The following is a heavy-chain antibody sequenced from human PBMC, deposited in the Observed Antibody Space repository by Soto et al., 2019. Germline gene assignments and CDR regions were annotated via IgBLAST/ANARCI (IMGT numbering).Heavy chain of an antibody. V-gene: IGHV3-48*02. CDR3: ARVYSRGWYFGY. CDR2: ITNDSGSK. CDR1: GLTFSSYS. D-gene: IGHD6-19*01. J-gene: IGHJ4*02. Sequence: PGGSRRLSCEASGLTFSSYSMNWVRHAPGKGLEWVSYITNDSGSKSYADSVKGRFAISRDNAEKSVYLQMNSMREWDTAVYYSARVYSRGWYFGYWGQGTLVTVSS.